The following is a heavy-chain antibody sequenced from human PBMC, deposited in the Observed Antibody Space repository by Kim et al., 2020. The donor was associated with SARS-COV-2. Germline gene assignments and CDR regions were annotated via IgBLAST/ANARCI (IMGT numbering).Heavy chain of an antibody. V-gene: IGHV3-15*01. J-gene: IGHJ4*01. Sequence: GGSLKLSCAASGLTVSNSRMRWVRQAPGKGLECIGRIKSKADGRSIGYAAHVQGRFSISRDDSENKLYLQMNSLKSEDTGEYDCNTGTGVPGGDYWGQGTLVTVSS. CDR1: GLTVSNSR. D-gene: IGHD6-19*01. CDR2: IKSKADGRSI. CDR3: NTGTGVPGGDY.